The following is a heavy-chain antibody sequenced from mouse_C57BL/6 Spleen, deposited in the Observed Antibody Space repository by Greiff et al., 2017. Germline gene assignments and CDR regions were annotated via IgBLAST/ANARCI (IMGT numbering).Heavy chain of an antibody. Sequence: VQLQQPGAELVKPGASVKLSCKASGYTFTSYWMHWVKQRPGQGLEWIGMIHPNSGSTNYNEKFKSKATLTVDKSSSTAYMQLSSLTSEDSAVYYCARVLRGGYFDVWGTGTTVTVSS. CDR1: GYTFTSYW. D-gene: IGHD1-1*01. CDR2: IHPNSGST. J-gene: IGHJ1*03. CDR3: ARVLRGGYFDV. V-gene: IGHV1-64*01.